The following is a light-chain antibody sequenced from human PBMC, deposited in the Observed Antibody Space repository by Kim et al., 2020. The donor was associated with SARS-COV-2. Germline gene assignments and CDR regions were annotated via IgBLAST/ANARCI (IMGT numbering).Light chain of an antibody. Sequence: SPGERSTLSCRGSQSVSSDFSSYQQNPRSAPRLLIYGASTSATAILPTFCSSGSATEFSLTISSLQSEDFAVYYCQQYHNWPPRTFGQGTKVDIK. J-gene: IGKJ1*01. CDR2: GAS. CDR3: QQYHNWPPRT. V-gene: IGKV3-15*01. CDR1: QSVSSD.